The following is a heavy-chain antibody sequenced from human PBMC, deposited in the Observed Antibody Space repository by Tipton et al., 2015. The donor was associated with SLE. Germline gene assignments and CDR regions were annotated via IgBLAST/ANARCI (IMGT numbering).Heavy chain of an antibody. CDR1: GASINSYY. J-gene: IGHJ3*01. D-gene: IGHD2-15*01. Sequence: GLVKPSETLSVTCTVSGASINSYYWNWIRQTPGKGLEWIGYIYYSGSTNYNPSLKSRVTMSVDTSKNQFSLRLSSVTAADTATYFCARGPVGSGHYSSSDAFDFWGQGTMVTVSS. CDR3: ARGPVGSGHYSSSDAFDF. V-gene: IGHV4-59*01. CDR2: IYYSGST.